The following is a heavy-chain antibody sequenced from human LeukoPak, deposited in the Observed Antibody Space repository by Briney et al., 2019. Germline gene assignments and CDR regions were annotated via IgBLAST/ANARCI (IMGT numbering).Heavy chain of an antibody. CDR2: ISAYNGNT. V-gene: IGHV1-18*01. D-gene: IGHD6-19*01. Sequence: GASVTVSFTASGYTFTIYGISWVRQAPGQGLEWVGWISAYNGNTNYAQKLQGRVTMTTDTSTSTAYMELRSLRSDDTAVYYCARDGAVAGNPPIGYWGQGTLVTVSS. J-gene: IGHJ4*02. CDR3: ARDGAVAGNPPIGY. CDR1: GYTFTIYG.